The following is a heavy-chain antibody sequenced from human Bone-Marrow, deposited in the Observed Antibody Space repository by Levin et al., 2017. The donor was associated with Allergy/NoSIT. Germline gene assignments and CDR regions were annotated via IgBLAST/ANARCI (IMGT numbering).Heavy chain of an antibody. Sequence: SETLSLTCTVSGGSISRSSFYWGWIRQPPGKGLEWIGSMYYSGSTHSNPSLKSRVTMSVDTSKNQFSLNLSSVTAADTAVYYCAGYGSGRYGRADDYWGQGTLVTGSS. CDR3: AGYGSGRYGRADDY. D-gene: IGHD3-10*01. CDR1: GGSISRSSFY. J-gene: IGHJ4*02. CDR2: MYYSGST. V-gene: IGHV4-39*01.